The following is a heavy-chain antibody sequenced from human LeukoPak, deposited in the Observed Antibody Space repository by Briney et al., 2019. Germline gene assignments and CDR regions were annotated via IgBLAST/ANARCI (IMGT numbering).Heavy chain of an antibody. CDR1: GFTFSDYW. J-gene: IGHJ4*02. CDR3: APPPIAATGN. Sequence: GGSLRLSCAASGFTFSDYWMSWVRQAPGEGLEWVANIKQDGSDKNYVDSVKGRFTISRDNAKKSLYLQMNSLRAEDTAVYYCAPPPIAATGNWGQGTLVTVSS. D-gene: IGHD6-13*01. CDR2: IKQDGSDK. V-gene: IGHV3-7*01.